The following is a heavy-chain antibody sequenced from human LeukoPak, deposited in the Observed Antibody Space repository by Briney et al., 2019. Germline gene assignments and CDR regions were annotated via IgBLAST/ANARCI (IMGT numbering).Heavy chain of an antibody. CDR3: GRYCSSTSCYAVGAIDY. V-gene: IGHV3-30*03. CDR2: ISYDGSNK. D-gene: IGHD2-2*01. Sequence: GGSLRLSCAASGFTFSSYGMHWVRQAPGKGLEWVAVISYDGSNKYYADSVKGRFTISRDNSKNTLYLQMSSLRAEDTAVYYCGRYCSSTSCYAVGAIDYWGQGTLVTVSS. J-gene: IGHJ4*02. CDR1: GFTFSSYG.